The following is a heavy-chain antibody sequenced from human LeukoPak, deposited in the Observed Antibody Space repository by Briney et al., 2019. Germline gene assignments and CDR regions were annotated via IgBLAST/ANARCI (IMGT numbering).Heavy chain of an antibody. CDR3: AREFDS. CDR1: GDSITSGSYY. V-gene: IGHV4-61*02. CDR2: IYAIGIS. Sequence: SETLSLTCTVSGDSITSGSYYWRWIRQPAGKGLEWIGRIYAIGISNYNPSLKSRVTMSIDTSKNQFSLNLGSVTATDTAIYYCAREFDSWGQGTLVTVSS. J-gene: IGHJ4*02.